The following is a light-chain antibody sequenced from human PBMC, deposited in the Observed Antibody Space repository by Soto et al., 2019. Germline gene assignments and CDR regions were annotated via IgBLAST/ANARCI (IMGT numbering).Light chain of an antibody. CDR3: QQRTNWPPS. V-gene: IGKV3-11*01. Sequence: EIVMTQSPATLSVSPGERATLSCRASQSVSSNLAWYQQKPGQAPRLLIYDASNRATGIPARFSASGSGTDFTLTISSLKPEDFAVYYCQQRTNWPPSFGGGTKVDIK. CDR1: QSVSSN. J-gene: IGKJ4*01. CDR2: DAS.